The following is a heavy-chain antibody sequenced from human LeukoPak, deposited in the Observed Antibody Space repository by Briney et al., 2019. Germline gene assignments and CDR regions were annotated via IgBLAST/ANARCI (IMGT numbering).Heavy chain of an antibody. J-gene: IGHJ6*03. D-gene: IGHD4-11*01. CDR3: ARDDDYRNYYYYMDV. CDR1: GFTFTAYT. V-gene: IGHV3-48*01. CDR2: ISGSTTDI. Sequence: PGGSLRLSCAASGFTFTAYTINWVRQALGKGLEWVSYISGSTTDIYYADSVKGRFTISRDNAKNSLYLQMNSLRAEDTAVYYCARDDDYRNYYYYMDVWGKGTTVTVSS.